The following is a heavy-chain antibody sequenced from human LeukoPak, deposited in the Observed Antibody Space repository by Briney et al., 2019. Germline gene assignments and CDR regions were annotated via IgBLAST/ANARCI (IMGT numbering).Heavy chain of an antibody. D-gene: IGHD1-26*01. CDR2: IYYSGST. V-gene: IGHV4-59*08. CDR1: GGSISSYY. J-gene: IGHJ6*02. Sequence: SETLSLTCTVPGGSISSYYWSWIRQPPGKGLEWIGYIYYSGSTNYNPSLKSRVTISVDTPKNQFSLKLSSVTAADTAVYYCARSKRSLSLRNCYYYGMDVWGQGTTVTVSS. CDR3: ARSKRSLSLRNCYYYGMDV.